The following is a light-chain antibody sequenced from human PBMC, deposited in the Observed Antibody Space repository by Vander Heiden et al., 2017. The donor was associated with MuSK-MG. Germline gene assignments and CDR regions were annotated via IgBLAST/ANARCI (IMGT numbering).Light chain of an antibody. Sequence: SSELPQPPSVSVSTGQTASVTCSGDKLGDKYACWYQQEPGQSPVLVIYRDSRRPSGIPGRFSGSNAGNTATLTIGGTQAMDEADYYCQAWDSSTVVFGGGTKLTVL. CDR3: QAWDSSTVV. J-gene: IGLJ2*01. CDR1: KLGDKY. V-gene: IGLV3-1*01. CDR2: RDS.